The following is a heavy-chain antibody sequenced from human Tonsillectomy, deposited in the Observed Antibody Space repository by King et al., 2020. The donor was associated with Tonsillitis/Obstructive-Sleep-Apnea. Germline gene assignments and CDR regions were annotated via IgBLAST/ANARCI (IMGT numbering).Heavy chain of an antibody. CDR3: ARSSSAGYSTYYFDY. Sequence: VQLVESGAEVKKPGESLKISCKGSGYIFTNYWIGWVRQMPGKGLEWMVIIYPDDSDTRYSPSFQGQVTISADKSISTAYLQWSSLKAWDTAMYYCARSSSAGYSTYYFDYWGQGTLVTVSS. V-gene: IGHV5-51*01. CDR1: GYIFTNYW. D-gene: IGHD4-11*01. CDR2: IYPDDSDT. J-gene: IGHJ4*02.